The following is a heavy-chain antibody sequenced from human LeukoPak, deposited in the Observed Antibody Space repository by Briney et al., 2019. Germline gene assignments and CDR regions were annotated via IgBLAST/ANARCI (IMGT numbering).Heavy chain of an antibody. CDR1: GGSFSGYY. J-gene: IGHJ5*02. CDR3: AVTYTSSSSVS. Sequence: PSETLSLTCAVYGGSFSGYYWSWIRQPPGKGLEWIGEINHSGSTNYNPSLKSRVTISVGTSKNQFSLKLSSVTAADTAVYYCAVTYTSSSSVSWGQGTLVTVSS. V-gene: IGHV4-34*01. CDR2: INHSGST. D-gene: IGHD6-6*01.